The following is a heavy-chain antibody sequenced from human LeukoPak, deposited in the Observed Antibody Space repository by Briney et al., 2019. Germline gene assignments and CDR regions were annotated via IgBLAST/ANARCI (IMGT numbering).Heavy chain of an antibody. CDR3: AKVLYLGRGSRIDY. V-gene: IGHV3-23*01. CDR2: ISTSGSST. CDR1: GFTFSSSA. D-gene: IGHD3-16*01. J-gene: IGHJ4*02. Sequence: GGSLRLSCAASGFTFSSSAMSWVRQAPGKGLEWVSAISTSGSSTYYGYSVKGRFTISRDNSKNTLYLQMSSLRAEDTAVYYCAKVLYLGRGSRIDYWGQGALVTVSS.